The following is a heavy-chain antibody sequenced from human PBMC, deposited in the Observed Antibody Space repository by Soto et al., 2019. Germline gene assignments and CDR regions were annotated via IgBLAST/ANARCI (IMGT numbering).Heavy chain of an antibody. Sequence: ASVKVSCKASGYTFTSYGISWVRQAPGQGLEWMGWISAYNGNTNYAQKLQGRVTMTTDTSTSTAYMELRSLRSDDTAVYYCARDWLGYCSGGSCPPGPYWGQGTLVTVSS. CDR1: GYTFTSYG. V-gene: IGHV1-18*01. J-gene: IGHJ4*02. CDR2: ISAYNGNT. CDR3: ARDWLGYCSGGSCPPGPY. D-gene: IGHD2-15*01.